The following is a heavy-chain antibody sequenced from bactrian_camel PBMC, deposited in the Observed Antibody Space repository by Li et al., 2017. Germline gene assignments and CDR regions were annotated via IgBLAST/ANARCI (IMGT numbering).Heavy chain of an antibody. CDR3: AAKGELDCYSGSSWPYNY. CDR2: VHTAGRST. J-gene: IGHJ4*01. Sequence: QLVESGGGSVQAGGSLRLSCEPRSNGYTYGSYCMGWFRQAPGKEREGVAAVHTAGRSTVYADSVKGRFTISQDNARSILYLQMNSLKPEDTAMYYCAAKGELDCYSGSSWPYNYWGQGTQVTVS. CDR1: SNGYTYGSYC. D-gene: IGHD3*01. V-gene: IGHV3S1*01.